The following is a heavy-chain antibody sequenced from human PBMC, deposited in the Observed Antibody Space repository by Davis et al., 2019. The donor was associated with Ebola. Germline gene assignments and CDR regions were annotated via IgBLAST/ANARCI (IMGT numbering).Heavy chain of an antibody. J-gene: IGHJ3*02. CDR3: AKTVYSNYEGGSAFDI. V-gene: IGHV3-30*18. CDR2: ISYDGKKK. D-gene: IGHD4-11*01. CDR1: GFTFSSFA. Sequence: GESLKISCAASGFTFSSFAMRWVRQAPGKGLEWVSLISYDGKKKFYTDSVKGRFTISRDNAKNSLFLQMNSLRVEDTAIYYCAKTVYSNYEGGSAFDIWGQGTLVTVSS.